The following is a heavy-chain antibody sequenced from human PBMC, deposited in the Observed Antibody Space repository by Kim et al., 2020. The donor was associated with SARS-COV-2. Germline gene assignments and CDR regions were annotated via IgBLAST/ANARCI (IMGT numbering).Heavy chain of an antibody. CDR2: IKQDGSEK. Sequence: GGSLRLSCAASGFTFSSYWRSWVRQAPGKGLEWVGNIKQDGSEKYYVDSVKGRFTISRDNDKNSLYLQMNSLRAEDTAVYYCARAGGSSWYLNWFDPWGQGTLVTVSS. CDR3: ARAGGSSWYLNWFDP. J-gene: IGHJ5*02. V-gene: IGHV3-7*03. D-gene: IGHD6-13*01. CDR1: GFTFSSYW.